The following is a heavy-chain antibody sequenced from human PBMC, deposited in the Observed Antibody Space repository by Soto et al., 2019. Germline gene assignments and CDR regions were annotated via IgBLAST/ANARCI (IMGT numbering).Heavy chain of an antibody. CDR1: GGTFSSYA. Sequence: QVQLVQSGAEVKKPGSSVKVSCKASGGTFSSYAISWVRQAPGQGLEWMGGIIPIFGTANYAQKFQGRVTLTADESTSTAYMELSSLRSEDTAVYYCASGGEVVPAAIRYGMDVWGQGTTVTVSS. J-gene: IGHJ6*02. CDR2: IIPIFGTA. V-gene: IGHV1-69*01. CDR3: ASGGEVVPAAIRYGMDV. D-gene: IGHD2-2*01.